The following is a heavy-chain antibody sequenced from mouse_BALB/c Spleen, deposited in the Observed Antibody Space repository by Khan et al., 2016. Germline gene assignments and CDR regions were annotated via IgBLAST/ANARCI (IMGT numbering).Heavy chain of an antibody. CDR2: INSNGGNT. J-gene: IGHJ2*01. V-gene: IGHV5-6-3*01. CDR3: ARVYNYGSPYFDC. Sequence: EVELVESGGGLVQPGGSLKLSCAASGFTFSNYGMCWVRQTPDKRLELVATINSNGGNTYYPDSVKGRFTISRDNSNKTLYLQMSSLKSEDTAMYFCARVYNYGSPYFDCWGQGTTLTVSS. CDR1: GFTFSNYG. D-gene: IGHD1-1*01.